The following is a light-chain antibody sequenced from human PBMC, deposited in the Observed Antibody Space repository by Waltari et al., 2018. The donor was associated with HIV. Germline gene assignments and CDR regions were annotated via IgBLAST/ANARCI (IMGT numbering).Light chain of an antibody. CDR2: EVS. J-gene: IGLJ3*02. V-gene: IGLV2-23*02. CDR1: SSAL. Sequence: QSALTQPASVSGSPGQSITISCTGTSSALVSWYQQHPGQAPTVMIYEVSKRPSGVSNRFSGSKAGNTASLTISGLQAEDEADYYCCSYAGSSTWVFGGGTKLTVL. CDR3: CSYAGSSTWV.